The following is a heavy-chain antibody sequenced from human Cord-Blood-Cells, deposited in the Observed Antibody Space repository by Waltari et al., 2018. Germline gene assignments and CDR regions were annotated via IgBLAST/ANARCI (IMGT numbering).Heavy chain of an antibody. Sequence: EVQLVESGGGLVKPGGSLRLSCAASGFTFSNAWMSWVRQAPGKGLELVGRIKSKTDGGKTDYAAPVKGRFTISRDDSKNTLYLQINSLKTEDTAVYYCTTDLDTMVRGVDYWGQGTLVTVSS. CDR2: IKSKTDGGKT. CDR1: GFTFSNAW. D-gene: IGHD3-10*01. J-gene: IGHJ4*02. CDR3: TTDLDTMVRGVDY. V-gene: IGHV3-15*01.